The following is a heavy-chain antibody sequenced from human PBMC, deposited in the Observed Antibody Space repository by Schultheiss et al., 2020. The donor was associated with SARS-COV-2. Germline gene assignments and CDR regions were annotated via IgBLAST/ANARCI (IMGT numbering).Heavy chain of an antibody. CDR1: GFTVSSNY. CDR2: IYSGGST. V-gene: IGHV3-66*04. D-gene: IGHD4-17*01. Sequence: GGSLRLSCAASGFTVSSNYMSWVRQAPGKGLEWVSVIYSGGSTYYADSVKGRFTISRDNSENTLYLQMNSLRAEDTAVYYCAKHGADYGDYGLDYWGQGTLVTVSS. J-gene: IGHJ4*02. CDR3: AKHGADYGDYGLDY.